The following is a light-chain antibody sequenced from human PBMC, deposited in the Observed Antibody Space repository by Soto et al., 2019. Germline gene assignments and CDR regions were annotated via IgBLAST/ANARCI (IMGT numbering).Light chain of an antibody. CDR1: SSNIGRNT. Sequence: QAVVTQPPSASGTPGQRVAISCSGSSSNIGRNTVHWYQQLPGTAPKLLIYGNNLRPSGVPDRFSGSKSGTSASLAISGLQSEDEADYYCAAWDDSLNGVVFGGGTKLTVL. J-gene: IGLJ2*01. CDR2: GNN. V-gene: IGLV1-44*01. CDR3: AAWDDSLNGVV.